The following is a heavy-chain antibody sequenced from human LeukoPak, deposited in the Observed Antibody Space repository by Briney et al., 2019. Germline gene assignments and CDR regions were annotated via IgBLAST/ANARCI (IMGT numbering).Heavy chain of an antibody. Sequence: PSETLSLTCTVSGDSLSDHFWTWIRQPAGKGLEGIGRARWGTAYYNPSLESRVTISLDTSNNHFSLKVTSVTAADTAVYYCARGTERTRISGYYSFDYWGRGILVTVSS. CDR2: ARWGTA. CDR1: GDSLSDHF. CDR3: ARGTERTRISGYYSFDY. V-gene: IGHV4-4*07. J-gene: IGHJ4*02. D-gene: IGHD5-12*01.